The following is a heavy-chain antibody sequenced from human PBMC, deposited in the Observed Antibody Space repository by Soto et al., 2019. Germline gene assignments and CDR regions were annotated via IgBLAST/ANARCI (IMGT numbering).Heavy chain of an antibody. CDR3: AKEVVVESAGRSHYYYYGLDV. V-gene: IGHV3-23*01. J-gene: IGHJ6*02. Sequence: EVQLLESGGGLVQPGGSLRLSCEASGFTFSIYAMNWVRQAPGKGLEGVSVISGSGGRTYYADSVKGRFTMSRDNSNNTLYLQMNSLRADDTAVYYCAKEVVVESAGRSHYYYYGLDVWGQGTTVTVSS. CDR1: GFTFSIYA. D-gene: IGHD2-2*01. CDR2: ISGSGGRT.